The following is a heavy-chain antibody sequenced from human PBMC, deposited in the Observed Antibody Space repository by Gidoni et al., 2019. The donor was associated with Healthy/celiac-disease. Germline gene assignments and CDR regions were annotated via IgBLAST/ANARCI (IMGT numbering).Heavy chain of an antibody. Sequence: EVQLVESGGGLVQPGGSLRLSCSAPGLTFSSYAMHWVGPAPGKGLEYVSAISSNGGSTYYADSVKGRFTISRDNSKNTLYLQMSSLRAEDTAVYYCVKVDYYDNGMDVWGQGTTVTVSS. V-gene: IGHV3-64D*06. CDR1: GLTFSSYA. D-gene: IGHD3-22*01. J-gene: IGHJ6*02. CDR2: ISSNGGST. CDR3: VKVDYYDNGMDV.